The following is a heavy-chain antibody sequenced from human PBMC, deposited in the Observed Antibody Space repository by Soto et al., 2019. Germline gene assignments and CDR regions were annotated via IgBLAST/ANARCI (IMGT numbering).Heavy chain of an antibody. D-gene: IGHD6-13*01. J-gene: IGHJ4*02. V-gene: IGHV1-18*01. CDR1: GYTCTMYG. Sequence: ASVKVSCKASGYTCTMYGISWVLQSPLQGLDWMAWINPYNGNTKYAEKFLGRVTVTTDTSTATAYMEVRSLTSDDTAVFYCARVGVGLAAPRVWPYWGQGTPVTVSS. CDR2: INPYNGNT. CDR3: ARVGVGLAAPRVWPY.